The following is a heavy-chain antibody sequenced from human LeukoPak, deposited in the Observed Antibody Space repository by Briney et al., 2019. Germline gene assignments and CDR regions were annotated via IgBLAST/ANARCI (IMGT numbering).Heavy chain of an antibody. D-gene: IGHD3-10*01. CDR1: GGSISSGGHY. Sequence: SETLSLTCTVSGGSISSGGHYWSWIRQHPGKGLEWIGYIYYSGSTYYNPSLKSRVTISVDTSKNQFSLKLSSVTAADTAVYYCARDYGSGSYSEYNWFDPWGQGTLVTVSS. CDR3: ARDYGSGSYSEYNWFDP. J-gene: IGHJ5*02. V-gene: IGHV4-31*03. CDR2: IYYSGST.